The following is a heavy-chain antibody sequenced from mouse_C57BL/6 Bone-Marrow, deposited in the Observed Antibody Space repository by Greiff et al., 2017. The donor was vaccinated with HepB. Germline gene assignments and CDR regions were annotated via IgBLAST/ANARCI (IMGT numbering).Heavy chain of an antibody. D-gene: IGHD2-4*01. Sequence: QVQLQQSGPELVKPGASVKISCKASGYAFSSSWMNWVKQRPGKGLEWLGRIYPGDGDTNYNGKFKGKATLTADKSSSTAYMQLSSLTSEDSAVYCCAREFYYDYEYWGQGTTLTVSS. J-gene: IGHJ2*01. CDR1: GYAFSSSW. V-gene: IGHV1-82*01. CDR3: AREFYYDYEY. CDR2: IYPGDGDT.